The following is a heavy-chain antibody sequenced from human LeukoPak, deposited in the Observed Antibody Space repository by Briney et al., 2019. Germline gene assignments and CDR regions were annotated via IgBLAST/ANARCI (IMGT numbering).Heavy chain of an antibody. V-gene: IGHV3-7*03. CDR2: IKQDGSEK. CDR3: ARELTVVVVAATDYYYGMDV. CDR1: GFTFSSYW. J-gene: IGHJ6*04. Sequence: GGSLRLSCAASGFTFSSYWMSWVRQAPGKGLEWVANIKQDGSEKYYVDSVKGRFTISRDNAKNSLYLQMNSLRAEDTAVYYCARELTVVVVAATDYYYGMDVWGKGTTVTVSS. D-gene: IGHD2-15*01.